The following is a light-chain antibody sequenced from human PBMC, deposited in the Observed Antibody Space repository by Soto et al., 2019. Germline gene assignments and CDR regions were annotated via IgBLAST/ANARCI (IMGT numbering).Light chain of an antibody. Sequence: DIQMTQSPSSLSASVGDRVTITCRASQGISNYLAWIQQKPGKIPKLLIHAASTLQSGVPSRFSGSGSGTEFTLTISSLQPEDVATYYCQKYNSAPWTVGQGTKVEIK. CDR3: QKYNSAPWT. CDR2: AAS. CDR1: QGISNY. J-gene: IGKJ1*01. V-gene: IGKV1-27*01.